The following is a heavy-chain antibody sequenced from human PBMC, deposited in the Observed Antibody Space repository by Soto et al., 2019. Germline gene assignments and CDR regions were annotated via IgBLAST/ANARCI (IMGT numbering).Heavy chain of an antibody. J-gene: IGHJ1*01. CDR2: TSYDGSDK. CDR1: GFTFRSYV. CDR3: ARWGTTGGLDV. V-gene: IGHV3-30*19. D-gene: IGHD3-16*01. Sequence: QVHLMESGGGVVQPGTSLRVSCVGSGFTFRSYVIHWVRQAPGKGLEWVTLTSYDGSDKYYGDSVRGRFTISRDNSRNTVDLQMDNLRLEDTALYYCARWGTTGGLDVWGQGTLVSV.